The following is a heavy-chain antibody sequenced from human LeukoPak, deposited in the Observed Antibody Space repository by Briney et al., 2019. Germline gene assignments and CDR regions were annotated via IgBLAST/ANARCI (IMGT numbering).Heavy chain of an antibody. V-gene: IGHV1-18*01. Sequence: ASVKVSCKASGYTFTSYGISWVRRAPGQGLEWMGWISAYNGNTNYAQKLQGRVTMTTDTSTSTAYMELRSLRSDDTAVYYCARTAIAADTNWFDPWGQGTLVTVSS. D-gene: IGHD6-13*01. J-gene: IGHJ5*02. CDR2: ISAYNGNT. CDR3: ARTAIAADTNWFDP. CDR1: GYTFTSYG.